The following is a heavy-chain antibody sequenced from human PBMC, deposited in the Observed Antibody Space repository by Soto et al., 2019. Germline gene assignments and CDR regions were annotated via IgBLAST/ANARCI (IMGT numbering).Heavy chain of an antibody. CDR2: INHSGST. D-gene: IGHD5-18*01. V-gene: IGHV4-34*01. J-gene: IGHJ6*03. CDR3: ARATAMVTIYYYYMDV. CDR1: GGSFSGYY. Sequence: QVQLQQWGAGLLKPSETLSLTCAVYGGSFSGYYWSWIRQPPVKGLEWIGEINHSGSTNYNPSLKSRFTISVDTSKNQFSRKLSSVTAADTAVFYCARATAMVTIYYYYMDVWGKGTTVTVSS.